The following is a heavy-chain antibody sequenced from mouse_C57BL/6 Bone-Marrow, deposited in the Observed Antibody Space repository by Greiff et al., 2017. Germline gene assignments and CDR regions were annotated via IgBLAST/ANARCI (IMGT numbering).Heavy chain of an antibody. D-gene: IGHD4-1*02. J-gene: IGHJ3*01. CDR1: GYTFTSYG. Sequence: VQLQQSGAELARPGASVKLSCKASGYTFTSYGISWVKQRTGQGLEWIGEIYPRSGNTYYNEKFKGKATLTADKSSSTAYMELRSLTSEDSAVYFCASPPTGTYAYWGQGTLVTVSA. CDR2: IYPRSGNT. CDR3: ASPPTGTYAY. V-gene: IGHV1-81*01.